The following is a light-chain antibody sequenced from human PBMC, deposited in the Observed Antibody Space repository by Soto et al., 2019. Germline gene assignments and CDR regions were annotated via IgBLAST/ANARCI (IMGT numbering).Light chain of an antibody. CDR2: GND. Sequence: QSVLTQPPSASGTPGQRVTISCSGSNSNIGSNTVNWYQQFPGTAPRFLNYGNDLRPSGVPDRFSASKSGTSASLAISGLQSEDEADYYCAVWDDSLRGRVFGGGTKVTVL. CDR3: AVWDDSLRGRV. V-gene: IGLV1-44*01. CDR1: NSNIGSNT. J-gene: IGLJ2*01.